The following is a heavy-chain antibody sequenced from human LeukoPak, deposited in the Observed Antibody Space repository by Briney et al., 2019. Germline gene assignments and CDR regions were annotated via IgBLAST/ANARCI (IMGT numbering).Heavy chain of an antibody. Sequence: SETLSLTCTVSGASVSSYYWSLIRQPPGKGLEYIGYISTSGSTNYNPSLKSRVSISVDTSKNQFSLRLSSVTAADTAIYYCARLIPIAGTTAYFDYWGQGTLVTVSS. V-gene: IGHV4-4*09. CDR1: GASVSSYY. D-gene: IGHD1-7*01. CDR3: ARLIPIAGTTAYFDY. J-gene: IGHJ4*02. CDR2: ISTSGST.